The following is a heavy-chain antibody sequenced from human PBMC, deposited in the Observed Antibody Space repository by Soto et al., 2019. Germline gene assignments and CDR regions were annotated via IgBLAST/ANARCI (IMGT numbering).Heavy chain of an antibody. CDR2: IESGGIT. D-gene: IGHD1-26*01. CDR3: ARVGSLYYYYGIDI. Sequence: VGSLRLACAASGFTVSSNYMTWVRQAPGKGLEWVSLIESGGITYYADSVRGRFTVSRDTSQNMLHLQMNTVRVEDTAVYYCARVGSLYYYYGIDIWGQGTTVTVYS. CDR1: GFTVSSNY. V-gene: IGHV3-53*01. J-gene: IGHJ6*02.